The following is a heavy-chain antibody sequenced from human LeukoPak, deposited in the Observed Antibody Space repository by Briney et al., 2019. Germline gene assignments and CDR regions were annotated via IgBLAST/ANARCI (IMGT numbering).Heavy chain of an antibody. Sequence: VGSLRLSCAASGFTFSSYSMNWVRQAPGKGLEWVSSISVSSSYIYYADSVRGRFTISRDNAKSSLYLQMNSLRAEDTAVYFCARSDYCGGDCYSSLSNYWGQGILVTVSS. V-gene: IGHV3-21*01. CDR3: ARSDYCGGDCYSSLSNY. J-gene: IGHJ4*02. CDR2: ISVSSSYI. CDR1: GFTFSSYS. D-gene: IGHD2-21*02.